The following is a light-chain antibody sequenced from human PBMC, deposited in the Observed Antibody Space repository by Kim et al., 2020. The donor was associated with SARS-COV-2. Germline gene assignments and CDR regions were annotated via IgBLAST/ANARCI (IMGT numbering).Light chain of an antibody. CDR3: QQYHDWPYT. J-gene: IGKJ2*01. CDR2: GAS. Sequence: SRGERVTLSCRATQSIRSSLAWYQQKPGQAPKLLIYGASERAYGTLAKVIGTWYGTEFTLIISSLQSKDVATYYCQQYHDWPYTFGQGTKLEI. CDR1: QSIRSS. V-gene: IGKV3-15*01.